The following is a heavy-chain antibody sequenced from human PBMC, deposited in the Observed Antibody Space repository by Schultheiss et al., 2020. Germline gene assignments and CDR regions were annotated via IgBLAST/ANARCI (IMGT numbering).Heavy chain of an antibody. CDR3: ARDPSSGYVKPEYYFDY. CDR1: GFTSSAYG. CDR2: IWTDET. V-gene: IGHV3-33*01. J-gene: IGHJ4*02. Sequence: GGSLRLSCAASGFTSSAYGMHWVRQAPGKGLEWVGVIWTDETFYAESVKGRFTISRDNSKNTLYLQMNSLRAEDTAVYYCARDPSSGYVKPEYYFDYWGQGTLVTVSS. D-gene: IGHD5-12*01.